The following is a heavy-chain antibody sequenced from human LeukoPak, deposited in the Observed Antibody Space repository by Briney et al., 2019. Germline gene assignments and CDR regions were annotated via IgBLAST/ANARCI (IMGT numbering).Heavy chain of an antibody. CDR1: GFTFSNYW. Sequence: QPGGSLRLSCVASGFTFSNYWMGWVRQAPGKGLEWVANIKQDGSEKFYVDSVKGLFTISRDNAKNSLYLQMNSLRVEDTAVYYCTRDGSGWSNYWGQGTPVTASS. V-gene: IGHV3-7*01. D-gene: IGHD6-19*01. J-gene: IGHJ4*02. CDR3: TRDGSGWSNY. CDR2: IKQDGSEK.